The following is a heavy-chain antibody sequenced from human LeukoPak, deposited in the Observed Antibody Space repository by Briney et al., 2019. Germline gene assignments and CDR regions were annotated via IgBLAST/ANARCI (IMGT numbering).Heavy chain of an antibody. Sequence: GGSLRLSCAASGFTFTIFGLNWVRQAPGKVPEWVSYIDTRSGITYYADSVQGRFTIARDNAQESVFLQMNSLRADDTAVYYCARTYDFGRGPPGDAFDNWGPGTLVTVSS. J-gene: IGHJ3*02. CDR1: GFTFTIFG. D-gene: IGHD3-3*01. V-gene: IGHV3-48*01. CDR2: IDTRSGIT. CDR3: ARTYDFGRGPPGDAFDN.